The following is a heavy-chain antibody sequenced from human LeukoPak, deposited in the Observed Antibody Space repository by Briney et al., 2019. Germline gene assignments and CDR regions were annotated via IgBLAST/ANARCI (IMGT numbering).Heavy chain of an antibody. J-gene: IGHJ4*02. Sequence: ASVKVSCEVSGYTLTELSMHWVRQAPGKGLEWMGGFDPEDGETIYAQKFQGRVTMTEDTSTDTAYMELSSLRSEDTAVYYCATGRGYSGYDGFQLDYWGQGTLVTVSS. CDR3: ATGRGYSGYDGFQLDY. CDR1: GYTLTELS. D-gene: IGHD5-12*01. CDR2: FDPEDGET. V-gene: IGHV1-24*01.